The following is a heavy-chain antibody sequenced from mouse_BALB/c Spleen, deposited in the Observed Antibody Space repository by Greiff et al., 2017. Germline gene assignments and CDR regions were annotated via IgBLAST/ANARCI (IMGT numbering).Heavy chain of an antibody. CDR1: GFTFSSFG. Sequence: EVKLMESGGGLVQPGGSRKLSCAASGFTFSSFGMHWVRQAPEKGLEWVAYISSGSSTIYYADTVKGRFTISRDNPKNTLFLQMTSLRSEDTAMYYCARHYYGSSSWYFDVWGAGTTVTVSS. J-gene: IGHJ1*01. D-gene: IGHD1-1*01. CDR2: ISSGSSTI. V-gene: IGHV5-17*02. CDR3: ARHYYGSSSWYFDV.